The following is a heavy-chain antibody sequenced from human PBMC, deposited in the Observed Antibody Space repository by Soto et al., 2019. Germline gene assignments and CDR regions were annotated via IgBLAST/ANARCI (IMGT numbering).Heavy chain of an antibody. CDR2: IYYSGST. J-gene: IGHJ4*02. D-gene: IGHD2-15*01. V-gene: IGHV4-30-4*01. CDR3: ARDWKRGYCSGGSCYVY. CDR1: GGSISSGDYY. Sequence: QMQLQESGPGLVKPSQTLSLTCTVSGGSISSGDYYWSWIRQPPGKGLEWIGYIYYSGSTYYNPSLKSRVTISVDTSKNQFSLKLSSVTAADTAVYYCARDWKRGYCSGGSCYVYWGQGTLVTVSS.